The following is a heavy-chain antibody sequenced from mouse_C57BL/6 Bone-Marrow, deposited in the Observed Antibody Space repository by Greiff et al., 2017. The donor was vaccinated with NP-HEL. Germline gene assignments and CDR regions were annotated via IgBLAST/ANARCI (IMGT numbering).Heavy chain of an antibody. CDR3: ARHEPPLVLRYHSYFDY. V-gene: IGHV1-62-2*01. D-gene: IGHD1-1*01. Sequence: QVQLQQSGAELVKPGASVKLSCKASGYTFTEYTIHWVKQRSGQGLEWIGWFYPGSGSIKYNEKFKDKATLTADKSSSTVYMELSRLTSEDSAVYFCARHEPPLVLRYHSYFDYWGQGTTLTVSS. J-gene: IGHJ2*01. CDR1: GYTFTEYT. CDR2: FYPGSGSI.